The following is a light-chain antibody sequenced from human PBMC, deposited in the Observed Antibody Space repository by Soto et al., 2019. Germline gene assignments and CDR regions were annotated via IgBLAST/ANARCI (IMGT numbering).Light chain of an antibody. CDR2: GAA. J-gene: IGKJ1*01. V-gene: IGKV3-20*01. CDR1: QSVSSAY. CDR3: QQYGTSPQT. Sequence: EIVLTQSPGTLSLSPGERATLSCRASQSVSSAYLAWYQQKPGQAPRLLIFGAASRATGIPDRFSGRGSGTDFTLTISRLEPEDFAVYYCQQYGTSPQTFGQWTKVEIK.